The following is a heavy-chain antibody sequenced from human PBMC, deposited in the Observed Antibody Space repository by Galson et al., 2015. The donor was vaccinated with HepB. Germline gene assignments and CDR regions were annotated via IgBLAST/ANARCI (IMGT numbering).Heavy chain of an antibody. Sequence: SLRLSCAASGFTFSSYAMSWVRQAPGKGLEWVPSISGIGGTTYYADSVKGRFTISRDNSKNTLYLQVNSLRAEDTAVYYCANDCGGVSCYEGGDYWGQGTLVTVSS. CDR3: ANDCGGVSCYEGGDY. CDR2: ISGIGGTT. J-gene: IGHJ4*02. D-gene: IGHD2-15*01. V-gene: IGHV3-23*01. CDR1: GFTFSSYA.